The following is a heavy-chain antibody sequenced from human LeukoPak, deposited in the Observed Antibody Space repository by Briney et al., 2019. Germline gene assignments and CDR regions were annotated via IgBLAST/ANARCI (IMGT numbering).Heavy chain of an antibody. CDR1: GFTFSSYA. CDR3: ARAGTYDSSGFDAPDI. Sequence: PGGSLRLSCAASGFTFSSYAMSWVRQAPGKGLEWVSAISGSGGSTYYADSVKGRFTTSRDNTKNTLYLQMNSLRAEDTAVYYCARAGTYDSSGFDAPDIWGQGTMVTVSS. J-gene: IGHJ3*02. V-gene: IGHV3-23*01. D-gene: IGHD3-22*01. CDR2: ISGSGGST.